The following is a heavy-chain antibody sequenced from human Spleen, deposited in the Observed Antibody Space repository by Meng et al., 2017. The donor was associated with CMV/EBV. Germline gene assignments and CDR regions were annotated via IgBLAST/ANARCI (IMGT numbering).Heavy chain of an antibody. J-gene: IGHJ3*02. D-gene: IGHD5-12*01. CDR1: GYTFTGNY. CDR2: INSHSGVT. CDR3: ARSGGGYYAFNM. Sequence: ASVKVSCKASGYTFTGNYIHWVRQAPGQGLEWMGWINSHSGVTTYAQKFQGRVTMTRDTSISTAYMELTRLKSDDTAMYYCARSGGGYYAFNMWGQGTVVTVSS. V-gene: IGHV1-2*02.